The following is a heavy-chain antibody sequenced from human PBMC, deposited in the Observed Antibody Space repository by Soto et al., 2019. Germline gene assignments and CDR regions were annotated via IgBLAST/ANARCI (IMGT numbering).Heavy chain of an antibody. V-gene: IGHV3-33*01. D-gene: IGHD3-10*01. CDR3: AREGYGSGSFDY. CDR2: IWYDGRKT. Sequence: PGGPRRSPLAPGAFTSRNYGMHWMRQAPGEGREWGAFIWYDGRKTYDANAARGGFTISRDNSKNTLCRQMSSLRAADTPVYFCAREGYGSGSFDYWGQGT. CDR1: AFTSRNYG. J-gene: IGHJ4*02.